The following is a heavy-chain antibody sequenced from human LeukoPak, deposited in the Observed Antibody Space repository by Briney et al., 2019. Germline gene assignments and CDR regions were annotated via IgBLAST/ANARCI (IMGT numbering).Heavy chain of an antibody. J-gene: IGHJ6*03. CDR3: ARDYASGYYYYMDV. Sequence: PSETLSLTCTVSGASISNYYWSWIRQPPGKGLEWIGSIYYSGSTYYNPSLESRVTISVDTSKNQFSLKLSSVTAADTAVYYCARDYASGYYYYMDVWGRGTTVTVSS. CDR1: GASISNYY. D-gene: IGHD3-10*01. CDR2: IYYSGST. V-gene: IGHV4-39*07.